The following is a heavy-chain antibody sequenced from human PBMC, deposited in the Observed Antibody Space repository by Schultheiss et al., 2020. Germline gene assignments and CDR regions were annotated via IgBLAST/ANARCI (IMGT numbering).Heavy chain of an antibody. CDR2: IYYSGST. V-gene: IGHV4-59*08. CDR3: ARHIPGTPYFDY. D-gene: IGHD1-26*01. CDR1: GGSISSYY. J-gene: IGHJ4*02. Sequence: SQTLSLTCTVSGGSISSYYWSWIRQPPGKGLEWIGYIYYSGSTNYNPSLKSRVTISVDTSKSQFSLKLSSVTAADTAVYYCARHIPGTPYFDYWGQGSLVTVSS.